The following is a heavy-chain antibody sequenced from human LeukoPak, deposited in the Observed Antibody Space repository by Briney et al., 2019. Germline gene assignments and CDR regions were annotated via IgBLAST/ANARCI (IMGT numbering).Heavy chain of an antibody. V-gene: IGHV4-59*12. CDR2: IYYSGTT. Sequence: PSETLSLTCTVSGGSISSYYWSWIRQPPGKGLEWIGYIYYSGTTNYNPSLKSRVTISVDTSKNQFSLKLSSVTAADTAVYYCARSPYYDYVWGSYRYKWFDPWGQGTLVTVSS. D-gene: IGHD3-16*02. CDR1: GGSISSYY. J-gene: IGHJ5*02. CDR3: ARSPYYDYVWGSYRYKWFDP.